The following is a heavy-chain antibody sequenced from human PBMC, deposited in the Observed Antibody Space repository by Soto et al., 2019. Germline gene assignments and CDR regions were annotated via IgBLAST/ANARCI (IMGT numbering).Heavy chain of an antibody. CDR1: GECNCRDKW. V-gene: IGHV4-4*02. Sequence: SDTLSLTCDVAGECNCRDKWWNWVRQSRGRGLEWIGEIHNRGTTNCNTSLKSRVTISVQKSKNQFSLEMTSLTAADTAIYYCARGGDWKFDFWGQGSLVTVSS. CDR3: ARGGDWKFDF. CDR2: IHNRGTT. D-gene: IGHD2-21*02. J-gene: IGHJ4*02.